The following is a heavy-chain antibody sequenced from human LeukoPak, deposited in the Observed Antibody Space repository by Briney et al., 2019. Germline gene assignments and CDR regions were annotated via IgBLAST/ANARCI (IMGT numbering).Heavy chain of an antibody. CDR2: ISYDGSNK. CDR3: ARETPLRYFDP. Sequence: GGSLRLSCAASGFTFSSYAMHWVRQAPGKGLEWVAVISYDGSNKYYADSVKGRFTISRDNSKNTLYLQMNSLRAEDTAVYYCARETPLRYFDPWGQGTLVTVSS. CDR1: GFTFSSYA. J-gene: IGHJ5*02. D-gene: IGHD3-9*01. V-gene: IGHV3-30-3*01.